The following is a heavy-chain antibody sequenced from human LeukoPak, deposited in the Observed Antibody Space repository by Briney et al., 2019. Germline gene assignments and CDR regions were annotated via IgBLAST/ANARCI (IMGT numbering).Heavy chain of an antibody. CDR2: IKYDSSAI. J-gene: IGHJ3*02. D-gene: IGHD5-24*01. CDR3: VRDGREGFDI. Sequence: PGGSLRLSCVASGFAFNIYSMKWVRQAPGKGLEWVSYIKYDSSAIYYGDSVKGRFTISRDNVKNSLYLQVSSLRAEDTAVYYCVRDGREGFDIWGHGTLVIVSS. CDR1: GFAFNIYS. V-gene: IGHV3-48*04.